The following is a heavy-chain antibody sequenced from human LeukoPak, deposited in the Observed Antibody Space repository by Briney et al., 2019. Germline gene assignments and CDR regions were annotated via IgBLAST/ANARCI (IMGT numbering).Heavy chain of an antibody. Sequence: GGSLRLSCAASGFTFSSYSMNWVRQAPGKGLEWVSSISSSSSYIYYADSVKGRFTISRDNAKNSPYLQMNSLRAEDTAVYYCAAIRFLEWLSPLWGQGTLVTVSS. V-gene: IGHV3-21*01. CDR3: AAIRFLEWLSPL. CDR1: GFTFSSYS. J-gene: IGHJ4*02. CDR2: ISSSSSYI. D-gene: IGHD3-3*01.